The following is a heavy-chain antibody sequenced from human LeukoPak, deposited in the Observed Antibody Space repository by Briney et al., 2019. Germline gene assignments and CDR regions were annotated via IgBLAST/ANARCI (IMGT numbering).Heavy chain of an antibody. D-gene: IGHD4-23*01. J-gene: IGHJ4*02. CDR1: GLTFSSYA. CDR3: AAHVGNAGDFGY. CDR2: IKQDGSEK. V-gene: IGHV3-7*01. Sequence: GGSLTLSCAPSGLTFSSYAMSWVRQAPGKGLEWVADIKQDGSEKYYVDSVKGRFTIYRDNAKNSLYLQMNSLRAEDTAVYYCAAHVGNAGDFGYWGQGTLVAVSS.